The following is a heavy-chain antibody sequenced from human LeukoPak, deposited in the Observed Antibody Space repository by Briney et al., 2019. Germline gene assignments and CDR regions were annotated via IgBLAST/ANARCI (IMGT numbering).Heavy chain of an antibody. V-gene: IGHV3-48*01. D-gene: IGHD6-6*01. CDR2: ISSSSSTI. J-gene: IGHJ3*02. CDR1: GFTFSSYS. Sequence: GGSLRLSCAASGFTFSSYSMNWVRQAPGKGLEWVSSISSSSSTIYYADSVKGRFTISRDNAKNSLYLQMNSLRAEDTAVYYCAASSSKGRGAFDIWGQGTMVTVSS. CDR3: AASSSKGRGAFDI.